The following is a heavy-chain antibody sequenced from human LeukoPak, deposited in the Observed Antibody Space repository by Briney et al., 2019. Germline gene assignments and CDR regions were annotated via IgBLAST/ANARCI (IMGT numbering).Heavy chain of an antibody. J-gene: IGHJ4*02. V-gene: IGHV3-7*01. CDR3: AKEGY. CDR1: GFSFSRVW. Sequence: GGSLRLSCAASGFSFSRVWMSWVRQAPGKGPEWVASIKLDGSEKYYVDSVKGRFTISRDNAKNSLYLQMNTLRAEDTAVYYCAKEGYWGQGTLVSVSS. CDR2: IKLDGSEK.